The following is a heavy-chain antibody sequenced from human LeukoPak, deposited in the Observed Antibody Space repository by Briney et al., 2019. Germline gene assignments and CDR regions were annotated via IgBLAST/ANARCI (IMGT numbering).Heavy chain of an antibody. V-gene: IGHV3-33*06. CDR3: AKDRVPGGYYDFWSGYSSDFDS. D-gene: IGHD3-3*01. CDR2: IWYDGSNK. J-gene: IGHJ4*02. CDR1: GFTFSSYG. Sequence: QPGRSLRLSCAASGFTFSSYGMHWVRQAPGRGLEWVAVIWYDGSNKYYADSVKGRFTISRDNSKNTLYLQMNSLRAEDTAVYYCAKDRVPGGYYDFWSGYSSDFDSWGQGTLVTVSS.